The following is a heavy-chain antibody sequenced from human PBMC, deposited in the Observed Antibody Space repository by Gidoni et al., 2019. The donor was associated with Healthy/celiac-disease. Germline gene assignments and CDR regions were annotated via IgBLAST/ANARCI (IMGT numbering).Heavy chain of an antibody. CDR3: AKDRFGGVPENWFDP. CDR2: ISGSGGST. Sequence: EVQLLESGGGLVQPGGSLRLSCPASGFTFSSDAMSWVRQAPGKGLEWVSAISGSGGSTYYADSVKGRFTISRDNSKNTLYLQMNSLRAEDTAVYYCAKDRFGGVPENWFDPWGQGTLVTVSS. D-gene: IGHD3-16*01. V-gene: IGHV3-23*01. CDR1: GFTFSSDA. J-gene: IGHJ5*02.